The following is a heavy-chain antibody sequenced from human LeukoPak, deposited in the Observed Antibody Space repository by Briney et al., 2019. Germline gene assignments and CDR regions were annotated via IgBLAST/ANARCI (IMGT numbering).Heavy chain of an antibody. D-gene: IGHD2-2*01. V-gene: IGHV3-7*01. CDR2: IKQDGSDK. CDR1: GFTFSTYW. J-gene: IGHJ4*02. Sequence: GGPLRLSCAASGFTFSTYWMSWVRQAPGKGLEWVANIKQDGSDKFYVDSVKGRFTISRDNAKNSMYLQMSSLRAEDTAIYYCARVLPVASRDYWGQGTLVTVSS. CDR3: ARVLPVASRDY.